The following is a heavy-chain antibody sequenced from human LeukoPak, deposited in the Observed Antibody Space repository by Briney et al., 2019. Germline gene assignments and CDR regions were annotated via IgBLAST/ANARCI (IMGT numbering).Heavy chain of an antibody. J-gene: IGHJ4*02. V-gene: IGHV3-64*01. D-gene: IGHD4-17*01. CDR3: ARGGEYGDYPSYFDY. CDR1: GFTFSSYA. Sequence: GGSLRLSCAASGFTFSSYAMHWVRQAPGKGLEYVSAISSNGGSTYYANSVKGRFTISRDNSKNTLYLQMGSLRAEDMAVYYCARGGEYGDYPSYFDYWGQGTLVTVSS. CDR2: ISSNGGST.